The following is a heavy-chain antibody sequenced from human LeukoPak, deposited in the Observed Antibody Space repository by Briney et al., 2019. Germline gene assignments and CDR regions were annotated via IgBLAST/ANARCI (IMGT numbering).Heavy chain of an antibody. J-gene: IGHJ4*02. V-gene: IGHV1-2*02. Sequence: ASVKVSCKASGYTFTGYYMHWVRQAPGQGLEWMGWINPNSGGTNYAQKFQGRVTMTRDTSISTVYMELSRLTSDDTAVYYCATYSGSYSSDFDYWGQGTLVTVSS. CDR1: GYTFTGYY. CDR3: ATYSGSYSSDFDY. D-gene: IGHD1-26*01. CDR2: INPNSGGT.